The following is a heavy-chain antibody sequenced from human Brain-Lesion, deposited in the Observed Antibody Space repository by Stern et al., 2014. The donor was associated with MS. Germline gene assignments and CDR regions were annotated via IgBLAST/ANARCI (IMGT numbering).Heavy chain of an antibody. J-gene: IGHJ3*02. D-gene: IGHD3-9*01. CDR2: IYSSGST. V-gene: IGHV4-61*02. CDR3: ARGNYDVLTDNGGHGFDI. Sequence: VQLVESGPGLVKPSQTLSLTCTVSGGSISSGNYYWSWIRQPAGEGLEWIGRIYSSGSTQYNPPLKSRVTISAATSTNQFPLRLSFVTAADTAVYYCARGNYDVLTDNGGHGFDIWGQGTMVTVSS. CDR1: GGSISSGNYY.